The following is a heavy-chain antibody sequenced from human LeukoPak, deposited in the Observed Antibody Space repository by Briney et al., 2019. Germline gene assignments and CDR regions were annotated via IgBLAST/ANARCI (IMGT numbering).Heavy chain of an antibody. Sequence: GGSLRLSCAASGLTFANAWMSWVRQAPGKGLEWVACIISKTSGGTTDYAAPVKGRFTISRDDSKTTLYLQMNSLKTEDTAVYYCTTYRYNYGSTGYSYFDFWGQGTLVTVSS. CDR1: GLTFANAW. CDR2: IISKTSGGTT. J-gene: IGHJ4*02. D-gene: IGHD5-18*01. CDR3: TTYRYNYGSTGYSYFDF. V-gene: IGHV3-15*01.